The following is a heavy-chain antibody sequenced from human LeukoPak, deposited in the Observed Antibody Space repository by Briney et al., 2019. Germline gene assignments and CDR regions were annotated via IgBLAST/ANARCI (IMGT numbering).Heavy chain of an antibody. Sequence: SETLSLTCAVYGGSFSGYYWSWIRQPPGKGLEWIGEINHSGSTNYNPPLKSRVIISVDTSKNQFSLKLSSVTAADTAVYYCARTSIYYDSSGYRSWGQGTLVTVSS. V-gene: IGHV4-34*01. CDR3: ARTSIYYDSSGYRS. CDR1: GGSFSGYY. D-gene: IGHD3-22*01. J-gene: IGHJ5*02. CDR2: INHSGST.